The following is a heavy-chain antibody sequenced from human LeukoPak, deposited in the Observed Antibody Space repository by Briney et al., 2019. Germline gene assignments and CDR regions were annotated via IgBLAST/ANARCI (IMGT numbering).Heavy chain of an antibody. J-gene: IGHJ4*02. Sequence: GGSLRLSCAASGFTISSSYMSWVRRAPGMGLEWVSAIHAGGSTYYADSVKGRFTISRDNSKNTLYLQMSSLRVEDTAVYYCVRSHPPYSTGFDYWGRGTLVTVSS. CDR2: IHAGGST. CDR1: GFTISSSY. D-gene: IGHD6-19*01. CDR3: VRSHPPYSTGFDY. V-gene: IGHV3-66*01.